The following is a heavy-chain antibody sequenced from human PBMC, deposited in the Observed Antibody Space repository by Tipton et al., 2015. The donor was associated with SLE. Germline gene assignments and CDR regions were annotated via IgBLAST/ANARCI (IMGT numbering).Heavy chain of an antibody. V-gene: IGHV4-39*01. CDR1: GGSISSSRDY. CDR2: IYYNGRL. CDR3: ARRRSGSYYDDDAFDI. J-gene: IGHJ3*02. D-gene: IGHD1-26*01. Sequence: TLSLTCTVSGGSISSSRDYWAWIRQPPGKGLEWIGSIYYNGRLYYNPSLKSRVTISVDTSKKQFSLKLSSVTAADTAVYYCARRRSGSYYDDDAFDIWGPGTMVTVSS.